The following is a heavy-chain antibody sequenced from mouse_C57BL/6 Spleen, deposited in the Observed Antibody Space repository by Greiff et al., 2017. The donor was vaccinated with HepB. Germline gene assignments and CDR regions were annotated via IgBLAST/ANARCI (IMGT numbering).Heavy chain of an antibody. V-gene: IGHV1-82*01. D-gene: IGHD1-1*01. CDR2: IYPGDGDT. CDR1: GYAFSSSW. J-gene: IGHJ2*01. CDR3: AREGDGSSYFFDY. Sequence: VKVVESGPELVKPGASVKISCKASGYAFSSSWMNWVKQRPGKGLEWIGRIYPGDGDTNYNGKFKGKATLTADKSSSTAYMQLSSLTSEDSAVYFCAREGDGSSYFFDYWGQGTTLTVSS.